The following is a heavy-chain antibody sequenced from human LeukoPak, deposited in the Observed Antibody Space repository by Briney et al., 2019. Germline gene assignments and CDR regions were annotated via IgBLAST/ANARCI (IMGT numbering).Heavy chain of an antibody. Sequence: SQTLSLTCAISGDSVSSNSAAWNWIRQSPSRGLEWLGRTYYRSKWYNDYAVSVKSRITINPDTSKNQFPLQLNSVTLEDTAVYYCARDGPKPALYYYDSSGYYYNWFDPWGQGTLVTVSS. CDR2: TYYRSKWYN. CDR1: GDSVSSNSAA. V-gene: IGHV6-1*01. D-gene: IGHD3-22*01. CDR3: ARDGPKPALYYYDSSGYYYNWFDP. J-gene: IGHJ5*02.